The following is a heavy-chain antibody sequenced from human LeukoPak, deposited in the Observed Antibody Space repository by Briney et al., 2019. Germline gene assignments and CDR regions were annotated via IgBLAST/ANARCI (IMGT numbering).Heavy chain of an antibody. CDR3: ARARSRGWYLVLAY. Sequence: QPGGSLRLSCAASGFTFSNYSMNWVRRTPGKGLEWVSYISTRSGSIFYADSVEGRFTISRDNAKNSLYLQMNSLRVEDTAVYYCARARSRGWYLVLAYWGQGALVTVSS. V-gene: IGHV3-48*01. J-gene: IGHJ4*02. CDR1: GFTFSNYS. CDR2: ISTRSGSI. D-gene: IGHD6-19*01.